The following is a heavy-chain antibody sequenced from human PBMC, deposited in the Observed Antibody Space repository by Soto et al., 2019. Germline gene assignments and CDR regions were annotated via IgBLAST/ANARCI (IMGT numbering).Heavy chain of an antibody. CDR3: ARDHLWAFDY. V-gene: IGHV3-48*02. J-gene: IGHJ4*02. CDR1: GFSFSVYS. Sequence: LRLSCAASGFSFSVYSMNWVRQAPGKGLEWVSYINGRDGAINYVDSVKGRFTISIDIAKNSLYLQMNSLRDEDTAVYFCARDHLWAFDYWGQGVLVTVSS. CDR2: INGRDGAI. D-gene: IGHD3-3*02.